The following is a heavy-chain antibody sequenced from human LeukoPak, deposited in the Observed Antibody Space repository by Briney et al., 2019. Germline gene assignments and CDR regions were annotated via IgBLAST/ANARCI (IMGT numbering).Heavy chain of an antibody. V-gene: IGHV3-30-3*01. CDR2: ISYDGSEK. J-gene: IGHJ3*02. CDR3: ARDLAGYGGAFDI. Sequence: GGSLRLSCAASGFTFGSYNMHWVRQAPGKGLEWVAVISYDGSEKYYADSVKGLFTTSRDNSKSSLYLQMNSLRAEDTAVYYCARDLAGYGGAFDIWGQGTMVTVS. D-gene: IGHD5-12*01. CDR1: GFTFGSYN.